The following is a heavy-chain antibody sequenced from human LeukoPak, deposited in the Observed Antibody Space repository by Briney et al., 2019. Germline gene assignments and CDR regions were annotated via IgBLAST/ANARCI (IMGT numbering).Heavy chain of an antibody. CDR2: IIPIFDTA. CDR1: GGTFSSYS. CDR3: ARISLGAIWGYYYGMDV. D-gene: IGHD1-26*01. V-gene: IGHV1-69*13. Sequence: ASVTVSCKASGGTFSSYSISWVRQAPGQGLEWMGGIIPIFDTADYAQKFQGRVTITADESTSTAYMELSGLRSEDTAVFYCARISLGAIWGYYYGMDVWGQGTTVTVSS. J-gene: IGHJ6*02.